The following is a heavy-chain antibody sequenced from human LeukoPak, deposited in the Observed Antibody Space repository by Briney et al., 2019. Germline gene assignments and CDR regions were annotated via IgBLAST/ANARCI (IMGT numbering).Heavy chain of an antibody. J-gene: IGHJ4*02. V-gene: IGHV4-59*12. CDR1: GGSISSYY. D-gene: IGHD3-10*01. CDR3: ATSMVRGVSGH. CDR2: IYYSGST. Sequence: SETLSLTCTVSGGSISSYYWSWIRQPPGKGLEWIGYIYYSGSTNYNPSLKSRVTMSVDTSKNQFSLKLSSVTAADTAVYYCATSMVRGVSGHWGQGTLVTVSS.